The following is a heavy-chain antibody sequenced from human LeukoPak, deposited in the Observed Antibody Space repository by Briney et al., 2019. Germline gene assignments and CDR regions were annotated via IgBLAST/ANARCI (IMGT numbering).Heavy chain of an antibody. J-gene: IGHJ4*02. Sequence: ASVKVSCKASGYIFTGYFIHWVRQAPGQGLEWMGWINPNSGGTNYAQKFQDRVTMTRDTSISTVYMELSRLRSDDTAVYYCAREACGGECYHYCGQGTLVTVSS. V-gene: IGHV1-2*02. CDR2: INPNSGGT. CDR3: AREACGGECYHY. CDR1: GYIFTGYF. D-gene: IGHD2-21*01.